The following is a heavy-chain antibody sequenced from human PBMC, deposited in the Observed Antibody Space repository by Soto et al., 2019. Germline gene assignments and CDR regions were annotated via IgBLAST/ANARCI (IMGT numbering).Heavy chain of an antibody. CDR1: GYTFTSYD. J-gene: IGHJ5*02. Sequence: QVQLVQSGAEVKKLGASVKVSCKASGYTFTSYDINWVRQATGQGLEWMGWMNPNSGDTGYAQKLQCRVTMHTNTPVSTAYMELSRLRSEDTAVYYCGRERVAAGTGWFDPWGQGTLVTVSS. D-gene: IGHD6-13*01. V-gene: IGHV1-8*01. CDR2: MNPNSGDT. CDR3: GRERVAAGTGWFDP.